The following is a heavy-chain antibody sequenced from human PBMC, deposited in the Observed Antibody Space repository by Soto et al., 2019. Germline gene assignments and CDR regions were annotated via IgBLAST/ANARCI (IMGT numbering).Heavy chain of an antibody. CDR3: AKNRGYCSGGSCDSYRFYMDV. CDR2: ISGSGGST. Sequence: EVQLLESGGGLVQPGGSLRLSCAASGFTFSSYAMSWVRQAPGKGLEWVAAISGSGGSTYYADSVKGRFTISRDNSKNTLYLKMNGVGADDNDVYNCAKNRGYCSGGSCDSYRFYMDVWGKGTTVTVSS. V-gene: IGHV3-23*01. CDR1: GFTFSSYA. J-gene: IGHJ6*03. D-gene: IGHD2-15*01.